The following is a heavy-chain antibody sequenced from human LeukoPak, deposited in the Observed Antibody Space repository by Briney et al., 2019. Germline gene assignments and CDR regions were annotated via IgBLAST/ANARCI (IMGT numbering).Heavy chain of an antibody. D-gene: IGHD3-10*01. J-gene: IGHJ4*02. V-gene: IGHV1-69*13. CDR2: IIPIFGTA. Sequence: ASVKVSCTTSGYTFSSYGISWLRQAPGQGLEWMGGIIPIFGTANYAQKFQGRVTITADESTSTAYMELSSLRSEDTAVYYCASHYYGSGSPLTLFDYWGQGTLVTVSS. CDR3: ASHYYGSGSPLTLFDY. CDR1: GYTFSSYG.